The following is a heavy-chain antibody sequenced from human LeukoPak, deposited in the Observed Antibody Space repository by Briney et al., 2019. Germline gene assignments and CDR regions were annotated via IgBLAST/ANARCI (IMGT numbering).Heavy chain of an antibody. V-gene: IGHV4-38-2*02. CDR2: IYHSEST. CDR3: ARDRGSYYVHDAFDI. CDR1: GYSISSGYY. Sequence: SETLSLTCTVSGYSISSGYYWGWIRQPPGKGLEWIGSIYHSESTYYNPSLKSRVTISVDTSKNQFSLKLSSVTAADTAVYYCARDRGSYYVHDAFDIWGQGTMVTVSS. J-gene: IGHJ3*02. D-gene: IGHD1-26*01.